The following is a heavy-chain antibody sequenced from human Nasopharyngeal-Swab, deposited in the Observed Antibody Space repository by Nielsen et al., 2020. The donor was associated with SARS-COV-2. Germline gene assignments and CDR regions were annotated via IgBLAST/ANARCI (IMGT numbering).Heavy chain of an antibody. CDR1: GFTFSSYS. CDR3: ARDGLDYDFWSAYFMDI. V-gene: IGHV3-21*01. Sequence: GGSLRLSCAASGFTFSSYSMNWVRQAPGKGLEWVSSISSSSSYIYYADSVKGRFTISIDNAKNSLYLQMNSLRAEDTAVYYCARDGLDYDFWSAYFMDIWGQGTTVTVSS. J-gene: IGHJ6*02. CDR2: ISSSSSYI. D-gene: IGHD3-3*01.